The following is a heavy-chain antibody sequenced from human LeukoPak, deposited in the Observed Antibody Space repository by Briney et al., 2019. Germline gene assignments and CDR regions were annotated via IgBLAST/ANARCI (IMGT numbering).Heavy chain of an antibody. Sequence: GGSLRLSCAASGFSFSSYEMNWVRQAPGKGLEWVSYISSSSSTIYYADSVKGRFTISRDNVKNSLYLQMNSLRAEDTAVYYCARDAYCSGGSCYWFDYWGQGTLVTVSS. CDR1: GFSFSSYE. J-gene: IGHJ4*02. CDR3: ARDAYCSGGSCYWFDY. V-gene: IGHV3-48*01. CDR2: ISSSSSTI. D-gene: IGHD2-15*01.